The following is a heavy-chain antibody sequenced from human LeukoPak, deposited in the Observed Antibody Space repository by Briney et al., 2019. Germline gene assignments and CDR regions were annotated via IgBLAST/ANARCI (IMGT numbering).Heavy chain of an antibody. CDR1: GFTFSNHA. Sequence: GRSLRLSCVASGFTFSNHAMYWVRQAPGKALEYVAGVSSNGANTFHANSVNDRFTITRDNSKNILYLQMGSLRAEDMAVYYCARGEEFYDSSGYRRLDSWGQGTLVVVSS. D-gene: IGHD3-22*01. CDR3: ARGEEFYDSSGYRRLDS. J-gene: IGHJ4*02. CDR2: VSSNGANT. V-gene: IGHV3-64*01.